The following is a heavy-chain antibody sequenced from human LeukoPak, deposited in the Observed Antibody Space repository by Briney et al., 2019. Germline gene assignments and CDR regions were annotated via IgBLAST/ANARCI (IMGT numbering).Heavy chain of an antibody. D-gene: IGHD1-1*01. CDR1: GFTFSTYA. CDR3: AKGDKLRTVGGTFDF. CDR2: ASGSGGGT. V-gene: IGHV3-23*01. Sequence: QPGGSLRLSCAASGFTFSTYAMSWVRQAPGKGLEWVSAASGSGGGTYYADSVKGRFAISRDNSKNTLNLQMNSLRADDTAVYYCAKGDKLRTVGGTFDFWGQGTLVTVSS. J-gene: IGHJ4*02.